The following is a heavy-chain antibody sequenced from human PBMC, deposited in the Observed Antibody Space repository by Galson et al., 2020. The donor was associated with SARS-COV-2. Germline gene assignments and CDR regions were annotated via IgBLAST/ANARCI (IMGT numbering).Heavy chain of an antibody. Sequence: SLKIPCAASGFTFDDYAMHWVRQAPGKGLEWVSGISWNSGSIDHADSVQGRFTLSRDNAKNSLYLQMNSLRAEDTAVYYCARDEDDYVWGSYRLLDYWGQGTLVTVSS. CDR3: ARDEDDYVWGSYRLLDY. CDR2: ISWNSGSI. D-gene: IGHD3-16*02. V-gene: IGHV3-9*01. CDR1: GFTFDDYA. J-gene: IGHJ4*02.